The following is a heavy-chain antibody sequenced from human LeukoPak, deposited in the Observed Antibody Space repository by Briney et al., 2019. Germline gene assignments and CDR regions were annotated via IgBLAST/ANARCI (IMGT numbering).Heavy chain of an antibody. CDR1: GGSFSGYY. J-gene: IGHJ4*02. V-gene: IGHV4-34*01. D-gene: IGHD3-22*01. Sequence: SETLSLTCAVYGGSFSGYYWSWIRQPPGKGLEWIGEINHSGSTNYNPSLKSRVTISVDTSKNQFSLKLSSVTAADTAVYYCARDNHDSSGYYYWGQGTLVTVSS. CDR3: ARDNHDSSGYYY. CDR2: INHSGST.